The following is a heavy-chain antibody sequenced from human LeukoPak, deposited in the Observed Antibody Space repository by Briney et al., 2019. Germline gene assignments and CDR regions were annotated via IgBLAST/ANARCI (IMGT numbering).Heavy chain of an antibody. J-gene: IGHJ4*02. Sequence: SETLSLTCAVSGGSLSPHYWSWIRRPLGKGLEWIGEINNRGTTNYSPSLRGRATISLDTSKNQISLRLTSVTAAYTAIYYCAEVPLLWLTPFDFWGQGTLATVSS. D-gene: IGHD5-12*01. CDR2: INNRGTT. CDR1: GGSLSPHY. CDR3: AEVPLLWLTPFDF. V-gene: IGHV4-34*01.